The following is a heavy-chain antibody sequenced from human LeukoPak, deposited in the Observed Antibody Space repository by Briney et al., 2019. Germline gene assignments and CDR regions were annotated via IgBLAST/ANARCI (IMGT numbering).Heavy chain of an antibody. CDR2: IYYSGST. V-gene: IGHV4-39*07. CDR3: ARAGTYYYYYYYMDV. D-gene: IGHD1-14*01. Sequence: PSETLSLTCTVSGGSISSSSYYWGWIRQPPGKGLEWIGSIYYSGSTYYNPSLKSRVTISVDTSKNQFSLKLSSVTAADTAVYYCARAGTYYYYYYYMDVWGKGTTVTVSS. J-gene: IGHJ6*03. CDR1: GGSISSSSYY.